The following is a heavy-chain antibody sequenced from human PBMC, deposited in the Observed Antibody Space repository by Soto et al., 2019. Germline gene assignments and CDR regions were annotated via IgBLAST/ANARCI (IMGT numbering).Heavy chain of an antibody. J-gene: IGHJ6*03. V-gene: IGHV1-18*01. CDR1: GYTFTSYG. CDR2: ISAYNGNT. D-gene: IGHD5-12*01. Sequence: PSVKVSCKASGYTFTSYGISWVRQAPGQGLEWMGWISAYNGNTNYAQKLQGRVTMTTDTSTSTAYMELRSLRSDDTAVYYCASGGGPGGGYDYYYYYYMDVWGKGTTVTVSS. CDR3: ASGGGPGGGYDYYYYYYMDV.